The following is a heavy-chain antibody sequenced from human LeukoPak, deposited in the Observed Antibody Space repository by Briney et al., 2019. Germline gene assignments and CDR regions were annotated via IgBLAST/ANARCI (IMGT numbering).Heavy chain of an antibody. D-gene: IGHD6-6*01. J-gene: IGHJ4*02. Sequence: GGSLRLSCAASGFTFSSYSMNWVRQAPGKGLEWVAVISYDGSNKYYADSMKGRFTISRDNSKNTLYLQMSSLRAEDTAVYYCARSAPRYYFDYWGQGTLVTVSS. V-gene: IGHV3-30*03. CDR2: ISYDGSNK. CDR3: ARSAPRYYFDY. CDR1: GFTFSSYS.